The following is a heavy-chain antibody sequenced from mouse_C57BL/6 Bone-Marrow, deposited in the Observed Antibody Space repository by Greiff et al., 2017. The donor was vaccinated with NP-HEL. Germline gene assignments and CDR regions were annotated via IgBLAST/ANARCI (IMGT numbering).Heavy chain of an antibody. Sequence: QVQLQQPGAELVRPGSSVKLSFKASGYTFTSYWMDWVKQRPGQGLEWIGNIYPSDSETHYNQKFKDKATLTVDKSSSTAYMQLSSLTSEDSAVYYCARNDYDGYYFDYWGQGTTLTVSS. J-gene: IGHJ2*01. D-gene: IGHD2-4*01. V-gene: IGHV1-61*01. CDR2: IYPSDSET. CDR1: GYTFTSYW. CDR3: ARNDYDGYYFDY.